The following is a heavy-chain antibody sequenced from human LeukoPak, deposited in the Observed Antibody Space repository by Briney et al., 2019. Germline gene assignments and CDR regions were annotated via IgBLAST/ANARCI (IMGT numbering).Heavy chain of an antibody. CDR2: IYTSGST. V-gene: IGHV4-4*07. D-gene: IGHD3-3*01. CDR3: ARDHDDFWSGYFAFDY. CDR1: GGSLSSYY. J-gene: IGHJ4*02. Sequence: SETLSLTRTVSGGSLSSYYRSWIRQPAGKGLEWIGRIYTSGSTNYNPSLKSRVTMSVDTSKNQFSLKLSSVTAADTAVYYCARDHDDFWSGYFAFDYWGQGTLVTVSS.